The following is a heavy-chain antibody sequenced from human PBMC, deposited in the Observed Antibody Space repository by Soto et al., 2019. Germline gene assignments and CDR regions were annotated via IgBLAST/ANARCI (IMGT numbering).Heavy chain of an antibody. J-gene: IGHJ3*02. CDR3: ARHYGTMVRGAYLDAFDI. V-gene: IGHV4-59*08. Sequence: SETLSLTCTVSGGSISSYYWSWIRQPPGKGLEWIGYIYYSGSTNYNPSLKSRVTISVDTSKNQFSLKLSSVTAADTAVYYCARHYGTMVRGAYLDAFDIWGPGTMVT. D-gene: IGHD3-10*01. CDR1: GGSISSYY. CDR2: IYYSGST.